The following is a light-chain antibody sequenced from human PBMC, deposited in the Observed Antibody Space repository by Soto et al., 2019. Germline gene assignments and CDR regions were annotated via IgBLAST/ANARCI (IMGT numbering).Light chain of an antibody. CDR2: EVS. J-gene: IGLJ3*02. CDR3: SSYTSSSTRV. Sequence: QSALTQPASVSGSPGQSITISCTGTSSDVGGYNYVSWYQQHPGKAPKLMIYEVSNRPSGVSNRCSGSQSGNTASLTISGLQAEDEADYYCSSYTSSSTRVFGGGTKLTVL. V-gene: IGLV2-14*01. CDR1: SSDVGGYNY.